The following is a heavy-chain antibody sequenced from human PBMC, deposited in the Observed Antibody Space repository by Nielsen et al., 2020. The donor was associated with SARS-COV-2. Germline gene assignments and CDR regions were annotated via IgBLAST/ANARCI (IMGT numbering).Heavy chain of an antibody. V-gene: IGHV1-18*01. D-gene: IGHD6-19*01. Sequence: ALVKVSCKASGYTFTSYGISWVRQAPGQGLEWMGWISAYNGNTNYAQKLQGRVTMTTDTSTSTAYMELRSLRSDDTAVYYCARDLYSSGWKVAYFDYWGQGTLVTVSS. CDR3: ARDLYSSGWKVAYFDY. CDR1: GYTFTSYG. J-gene: IGHJ4*02. CDR2: ISAYNGNT.